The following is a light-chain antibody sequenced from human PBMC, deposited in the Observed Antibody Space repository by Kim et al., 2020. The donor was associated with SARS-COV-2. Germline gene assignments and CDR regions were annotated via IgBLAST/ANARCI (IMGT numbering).Light chain of an antibody. CDR1: QSVSSY. J-gene: IGKJ5*01. CDR2: DAS. CDR3: QQRSNGPIT. Sequence: EIVLTQSPATLSLSPEETATLSCRASQSVSSYLAWYQQKPGQAPRLLIYDASNRATGIPARFSGSGSGTDFTLTISSLEPEDFAVYYCQQRSNGPITFGQGTRLEIK. V-gene: IGKV3-11*01.